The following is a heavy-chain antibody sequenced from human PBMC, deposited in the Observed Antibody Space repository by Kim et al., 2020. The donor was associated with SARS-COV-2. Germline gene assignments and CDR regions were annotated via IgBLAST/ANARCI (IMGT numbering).Heavy chain of an antibody. CDR2: ISGLGGGT. CDR1: GFNFSEFV. CDR3: AKDLSKMESHHDY. D-gene: IGHD2-8*01. J-gene: IGHJ4*02. Sequence: GGSLRLSCAASGFNFSEFVMGWVRQAPGKGLECVATISGLGGGTYYKDSVKGRFIISRDNSRNTMFLQMNSLGADDTAVYYCAKDLSKMESHHDYWGQGTLVTVSS. V-gene: IGHV3-23*01.